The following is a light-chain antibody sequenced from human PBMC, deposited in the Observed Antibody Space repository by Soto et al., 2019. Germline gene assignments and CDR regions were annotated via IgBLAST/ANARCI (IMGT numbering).Light chain of an antibody. CDR3: SSYTNINTRACV. J-gene: IGLJ1*01. V-gene: IGLV2-14*01. CDR2: EVS. Sequence: QSALTQPASVSGSPGQSITISCTGTSSDVGTYKYVSWYQQLPGKAPKLMIYEVSNRPSGVSNRFSGSKSGNTASLTISELQAEDEADYYCSSYTNINTRACVFGTGTKVTVL. CDR1: SSDVGTYKY.